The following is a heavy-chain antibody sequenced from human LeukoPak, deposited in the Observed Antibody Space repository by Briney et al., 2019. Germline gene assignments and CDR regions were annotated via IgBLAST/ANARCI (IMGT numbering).Heavy chain of an antibody. CDR3: ARDLDGSGSYYNVAPYFDY. Sequence: PSETLSLTCAVSGGSISSSNWWSWVRQPPGKGLEWIGEIYHSGSTNYNPSLKSRVTISVDKSKNQFSLKLSSVTAAGTAEYYCARDLDGSGSYYNVAPYFDYWGQGTLVTVSS. CDR2: IYHSGST. D-gene: IGHD3-10*01. J-gene: IGHJ4*02. V-gene: IGHV4-4*02. CDR1: GGSISSSNW.